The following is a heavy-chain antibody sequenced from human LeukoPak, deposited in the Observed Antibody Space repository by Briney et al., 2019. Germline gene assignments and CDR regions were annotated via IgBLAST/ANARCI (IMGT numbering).Heavy chain of an antibody. CDR1: AFTFSTYA. Sequence: GGSLRLSCAASAFTFSTYAMSWVRQAPGKGLEWVSAISGSGGSTHYADSVRGRFTISRDNSKSTLYLQMNSLRAEDTAIYYCAKMPAYYYDSSGYAFHFDYWGQGTLVTVSS. J-gene: IGHJ4*02. D-gene: IGHD3-22*01. CDR3: AKMPAYYYDSSGYAFHFDY. V-gene: IGHV3-23*01. CDR2: ISGSGGST.